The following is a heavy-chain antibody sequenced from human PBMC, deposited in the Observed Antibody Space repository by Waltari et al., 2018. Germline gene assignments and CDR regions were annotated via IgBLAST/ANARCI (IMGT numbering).Heavy chain of an antibody. CDR3: AGSTGWLLES. J-gene: IGHJ4*02. D-gene: IGHD6-19*01. CDR1: GFTFRTFW. Sequence: VHLVESGGGLVQPGGSLRLPCAASGFTFRTFWMSWVRLAPGKGPEWVAIIRQDGSEKLYVDSVKGRFTISRDNAKNSVYLQMNFLRAEDTAVYYCAGSTGWLLESWGQGTLVTVSS. V-gene: IGHV3-7*01. CDR2: IRQDGSEK.